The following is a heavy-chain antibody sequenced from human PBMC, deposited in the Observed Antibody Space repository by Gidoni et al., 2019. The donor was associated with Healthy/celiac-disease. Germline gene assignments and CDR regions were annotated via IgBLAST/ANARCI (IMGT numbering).Heavy chain of an antibody. V-gene: IGHV4-34*01. CDR1: GGSFSGYY. Sequence: QVQLQQWGAGLLKPSETLSLTCAVYGGSFSGYYWSWIRQPPGKGLEWIGEINHSGSTNYNPSLKSRVTISVDTSKNQFSLKLSSVTAADTAVYYCARGQPNGSGSYYNVDFDYWGQGTLVTVSS. J-gene: IGHJ4*02. CDR2: INHSGST. D-gene: IGHD3-10*01. CDR3: ARGQPNGSGSYYNVDFDY.